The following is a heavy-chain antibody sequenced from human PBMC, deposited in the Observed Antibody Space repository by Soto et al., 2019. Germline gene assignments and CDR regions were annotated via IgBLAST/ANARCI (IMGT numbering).Heavy chain of an antibody. V-gene: IGHV3-74*01. CDR1: GFTFSTYW. J-gene: IGHJ4*02. Sequence: EVQLVESGGGLFQPGGSLRLSCEASGFTFSTYWMHWVRQAPGQGLVWLSRINADGRTTNYSDSVRGRFTISRDNAKNTLFLKVNSLRAEETAVYYCATAGQFRFDNWGQGALVTVSS. CDR3: ATAGQFRFDN. CDR2: INADGRTT. D-gene: IGHD2-21*01.